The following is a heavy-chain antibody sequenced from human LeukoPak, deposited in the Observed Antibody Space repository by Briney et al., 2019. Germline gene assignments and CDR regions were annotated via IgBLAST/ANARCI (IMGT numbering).Heavy chain of an antibody. CDR3: ARGLGSDAFDI. Sequence: SETLSLTCTVSGYSISSGYYWGWIRQPPGKGLEWIGSIYHSGSTYYNPSLKSRVTISVDTSKNQFSLKLSSVTAADTAVYYCARGLGSDAFDIWGQGTMVTVSS. CDR2: IYHSGST. J-gene: IGHJ3*02. D-gene: IGHD3-10*01. CDR1: GYSISSGYY. V-gene: IGHV4-38-2*02.